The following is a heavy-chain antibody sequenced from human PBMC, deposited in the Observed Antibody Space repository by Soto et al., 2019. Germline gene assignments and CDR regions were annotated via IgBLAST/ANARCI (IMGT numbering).Heavy chain of an antibody. V-gene: IGHV1-18*01. J-gene: IGHJ4*02. CDR3: ARVSGFLEWLLYKGVFQSNNGPVGLYYFDY. Sequence: ASVKVSCKASGYTFTSYGISWVRQAPGQGLEWMGWISAYNGNTNYAQKLQGRVTMTTDTSTSTAYMELRSLRSDDTAVYYCARVSGFLEWLLYKGVFQSNNGPVGLYYFDYWGQGTLVTVSS. D-gene: IGHD3-3*01. CDR2: ISAYNGNT. CDR1: GYTFTSYG.